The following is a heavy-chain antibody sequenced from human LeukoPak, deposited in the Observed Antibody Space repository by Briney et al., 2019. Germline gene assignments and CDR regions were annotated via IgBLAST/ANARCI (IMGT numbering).Heavy chain of an antibody. CDR1: GFTFSSYA. CDR2: ISSNGGST. V-gene: IGHV3-64*01. D-gene: IGHD3-22*01. CDR3: ARDKVSPDY. Sequence: PGGSLRLSSAASGFTFSSYAMPWLRQAPGQGLEYVSAISSNGGSTYYANSVKGSFTISRDNSKNTLYLQMGSLRAEDMAVYYCARDKVSPDYWGQGTLVTVSS. J-gene: IGHJ4*02.